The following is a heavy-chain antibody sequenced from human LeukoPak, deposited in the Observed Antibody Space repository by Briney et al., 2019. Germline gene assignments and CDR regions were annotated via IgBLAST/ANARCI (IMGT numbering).Heavy chain of an antibody. CDR2: ISSSSSYT. CDR3: ARIYCSGGSCYPNDAFDI. D-gene: IGHD2-15*01. J-gene: IGHJ3*02. CDR1: GFPFSSYA. V-gene: IGHV3-11*06. Sequence: GGSLRLSCAASGFPFSSYAMNWIRQAPGKGLEWVSYISSSSSYTNYADSVKGRFTISRDNAKNSLYLQMNSLRAEDTAVYYCARIYCSGGSCYPNDAFDIWGQGTMVTVSS.